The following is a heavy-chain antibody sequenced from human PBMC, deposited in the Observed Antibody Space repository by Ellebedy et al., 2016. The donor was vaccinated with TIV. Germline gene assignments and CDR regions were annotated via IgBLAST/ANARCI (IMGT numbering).Heavy chain of an antibody. CDR3: AKDGASGWLQANYYYYYGMDV. J-gene: IGHJ6*02. V-gene: IGHV3-30*18. D-gene: IGHD6-19*01. Sequence: GGSLRLXCAASGFTFSSYGMHWVRQAPGKGLEWVAVISYDGSNKYYADSVKGRFTISRDNSKNTLYLQMNSLRAEDTAVYYCAKDGASGWLQANYYYYYGMDVWGQGTTVTVSS. CDR1: GFTFSSYG. CDR2: ISYDGSNK.